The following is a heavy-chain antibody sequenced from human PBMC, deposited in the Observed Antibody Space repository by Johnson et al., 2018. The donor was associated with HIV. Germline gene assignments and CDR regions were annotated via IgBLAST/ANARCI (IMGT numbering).Heavy chain of an antibody. V-gene: IGHV3-53*01. CDR1: GFTVSSNY. Sequence: DVQVVESGGGLIQPGGSLRLSCAASGFTVSSNYMSWVRQAPGKGLEWVSVIYSGGSTYYADSVKGRFTISRDNSKNTLYLQMNSLRAEDTAVYYCARPSGSGWSSDAFDIWGQGTMVTVSS. D-gene: IGHD6-19*01. CDR3: ARPSGSGWSSDAFDI. CDR2: IYSGGST. J-gene: IGHJ3*02.